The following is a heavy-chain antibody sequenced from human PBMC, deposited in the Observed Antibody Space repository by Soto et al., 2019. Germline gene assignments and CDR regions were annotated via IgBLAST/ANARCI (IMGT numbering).Heavy chain of an antibody. Sequence: QAQLVQSGAEVKKPGASVNVSCKASGYDYVTYAITWVRQRPGQGLEWMGWISTLNGNTNYAQNFQGRVTMTTDTSTRIDHLELRSLRSDDTAVYYCARRVQVWLQDYYGMDVWGQGTTVTVSS. D-gene: IGHD5-18*01. CDR2: ISTLNGNT. CDR3: ARRVQVWLQDYYGMDV. J-gene: IGHJ6*02. CDR1: GYDYVTYA. V-gene: IGHV1-18*01.